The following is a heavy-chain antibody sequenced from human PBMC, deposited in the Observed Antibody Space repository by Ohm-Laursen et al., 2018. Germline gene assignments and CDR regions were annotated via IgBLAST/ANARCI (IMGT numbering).Heavy chain of an antibody. CDR2: ISYDGSNK. V-gene: IGHV3-30*18. J-gene: IGHJ6*02. CDR1: GFTFSSYE. Sequence: SLRLSCTASGFTFSSYEMNWVRQAPGKGLEWVASISYDGSNKYYLDSVKGRFTISRDNSKNTLYLQMNSLRAEDTAVYYCSKGGYTSSWYSPGDVWGQGTTVTVSS. CDR3: SKGGYTSSWYSPGDV. D-gene: IGHD6-13*01.